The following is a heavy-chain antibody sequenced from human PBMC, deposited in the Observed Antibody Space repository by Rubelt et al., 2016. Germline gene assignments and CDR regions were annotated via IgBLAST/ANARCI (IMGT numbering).Heavy chain of an antibody. Sequence: GGSLRLSCAASGFTFSDHCMSWVRQAPGKGLGWVANINQDGSEKKYVDSVKGRFTISRDNAKNSLFLHMSSLRAEDTAVYYCARAPQVYCSYGLEVWGQGTTVTVSS. CDR3: ARAPQVYCSYGLEV. CDR2: INQDGSEK. D-gene: IGHD5/OR15-5a*01. V-gene: IGHV3-7*03. CDR1: GFTFSDHC. J-gene: IGHJ6*02.